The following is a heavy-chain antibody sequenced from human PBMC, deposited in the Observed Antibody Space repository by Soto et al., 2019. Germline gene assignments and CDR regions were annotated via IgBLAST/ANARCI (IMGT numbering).Heavy chain of an antibody. Sequence: PSQTLSLTCAISGDSVSSSSGAWNWIRQSPWRGLEWLGRTYYRSKWYNDYALSVKSRITINPDTSKNQFSLQLDSVTLEDTAVYYCARSGMIFGLATSSIDYSGQAMLVTVSS. CDR2: TYYRSKWYN. V-gene: IGHV6-1*01. J-gene: IGHJ4*02. D-gene: IGHD3-3*01. CDR1: GDSVSSSSGA. CDR3: ARSGMIFGLATSSIDY.